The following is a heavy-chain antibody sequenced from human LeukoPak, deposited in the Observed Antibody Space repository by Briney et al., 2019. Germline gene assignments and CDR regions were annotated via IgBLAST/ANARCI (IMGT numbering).Heavy chain of an antibody. CDR2: INQDGSEK. Sequence: PGGSLRLSCAASGFTFSSFWMSWVRQAPGKGLEWVANINQDGSEKYYVDSVKGRFTISRDNAKNSLYLQMNSLRAEDMAVYYCARDNWNCNYWGQGTLVTVSS. CDR3: ARDNWNCNY. CDR1: GFTFSSFW. D-gene: IGHD1-7*01. J-gene: IGHJ4*02. V-gene: IGHV3-7*01.